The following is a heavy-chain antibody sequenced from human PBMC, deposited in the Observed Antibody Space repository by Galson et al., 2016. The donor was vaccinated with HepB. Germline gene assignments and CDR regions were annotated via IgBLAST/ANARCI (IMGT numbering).Heavy chain of an antibody. CDR3: ARGSRSGNYVGWGHWFEP. V-gene: IGHV4-39*01. Sequence: SETLSLTCTVSGAPISSSSKYWGWIRQSPGKGLEWIGSFYYSGTTSGTTYYSPSLKSRVTISVDTSNNEFSLRLTSVTAAGTAVYYCARGSRSGNYVGWGHWFEPWGQVALVTVSS. CDR1: GAPISSSSKY. D-gene: IGHD1-26*01. CDR2: FYYSGTTSGTT. J-gene: IGHJ5*02.